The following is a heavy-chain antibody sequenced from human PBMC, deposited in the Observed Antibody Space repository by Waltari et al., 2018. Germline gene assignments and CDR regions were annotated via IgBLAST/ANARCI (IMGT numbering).Heavy chain of an antibody. J-gene: IGHJ5*02. CDR3: ARDAGIAARPRESWFDP. CDR1: GFTFSSYW. CDR2: INSDGSST. Sequence: EVQLVESGGGLVQPGGSLRLSCAASGFTFSSYWMHWVRQAQGKGLVWVSRINSDGSSTSYADSVKGRFTISRDNAKNTLYLQMNSLRAEDTAVYYCARDAGIAARPRESWFDPWGQGTLVTVSS. D-gene: IGHD6-6*01. V-gene: IGHV3-74*01.